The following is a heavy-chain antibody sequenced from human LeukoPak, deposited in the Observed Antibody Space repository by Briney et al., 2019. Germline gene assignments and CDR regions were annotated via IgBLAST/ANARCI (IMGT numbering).Heavy chain of an antibody. V-gene: IGHV4-39*07. CDR2: IYYSGST. Sequence: SETLSLTCTVSGGSISNSSYYWGWIRQPPGKGLEWIGSIYYSGSTYYNPSLKSRVTISVDTSKNQFSLKLSSVTAADTAVYYCARAGTVAHHLFDYWGQGTLVTVSS. CDR3: ARAGTVAHHLFDY. CDR1: GGSISNSSYY. J-gene: IGHJ4*02. D-gene: IGHD6-19*01.